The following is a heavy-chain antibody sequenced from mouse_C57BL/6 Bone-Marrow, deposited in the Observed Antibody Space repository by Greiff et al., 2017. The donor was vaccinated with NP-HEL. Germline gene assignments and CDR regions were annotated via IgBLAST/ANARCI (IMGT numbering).Heavy chain of an antibody. CDR3: AKDWNYFDY. D-gene: IGHD4-1*01. CDR1: GSAFSSYW. CDR2: ISPGDGDT. V-gene: IGHV1-80*01. J-gene: IGHJ2*01. Sequence: VKLVESGAELVKPGASVKISCKASGSAFSSYWMNWVKQRPGKGLEWIGQISPGDGDTTDNGKFKGKATLTADKASSTAYMQLSSLTSEDSAVYFCAKDWNYFDYWGQGTTLTVSS.